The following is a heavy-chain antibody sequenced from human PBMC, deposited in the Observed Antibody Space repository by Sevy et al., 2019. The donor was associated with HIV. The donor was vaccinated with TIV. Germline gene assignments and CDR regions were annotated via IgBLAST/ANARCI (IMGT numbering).Heavy chain of an antibody. CDR3: AKRDIVVVVAATNFDY. Sequence: GGSLRLSCAASGFTFSSYAMSWVRQAPGKGLEWVSAISGSGGSTYYADSVKGRFTISRDNSKNTLYLQMNSLRAEDTVVYYCAKRDIVVVVAATNFDYWGQGTLVTVSS. J-gene: IGHJ4*02. CDR2: ISGSGGST. D-gene: IGHD2-15*01. CDR1: GFTFSSYA. V-gene: IGHV3-23*01.